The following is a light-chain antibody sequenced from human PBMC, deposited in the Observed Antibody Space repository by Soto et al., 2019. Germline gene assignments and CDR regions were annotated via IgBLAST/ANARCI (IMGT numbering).Light chain of an antibody. CDR2: GAS. CDR1: QSVTNNF. J-gene: IGKJ3*01. V-gene: IGKV3-20*01. Sequence: IVLTQSPGTLSLSPGERATLSCGASQSVTNNFLAWYQQKPGQAPRLLIYGASSRATGVPDRFSGSGSGTDFTLTISRLEPGDFAVYYCQRYGTPLFTFGPGTKVDIQ. CDR3: QRYGTPLFT.